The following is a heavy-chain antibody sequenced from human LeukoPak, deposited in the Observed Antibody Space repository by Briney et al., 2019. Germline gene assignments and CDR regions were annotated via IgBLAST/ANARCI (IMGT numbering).Heavy chain of an antibody. J-gene: IGHJ4*02. CDR2: ITGSSGDT. D-gene: IGHD6-13*01. V-gene: IGHV3-23*01. CDR3: AKAGSSWSGPLKD. CDR1: EFTFSNYP. Sequence: GGSLRLSCAASEFTFSNYPMSWVRQATGKGLEWVSAITGSSGDTYYADSVKGRFTISRDNSKNTLHLQMNSLRAEDTAVYFCAKAGSSWSGPLKDWGQGILVTVSS.